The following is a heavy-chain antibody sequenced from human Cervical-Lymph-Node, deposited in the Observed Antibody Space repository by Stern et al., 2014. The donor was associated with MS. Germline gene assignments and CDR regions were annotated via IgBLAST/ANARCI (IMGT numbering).Heavy chain of an antibody. D-gene: IGHD6-19*01. Sequence: EVQLVESGGGLVQPGRSLRLSCVGSGFSFDDHAMHWVRQAPGKGLEGASGMTWNSGVIVYEDSVKGRFTISRDNTKNSLYLQMNSLTEDDTALYYCVKDPDPVGGYYFDSWGQGTLVTVSS. V-gene: IGHV3-9*01. J-gene: IGHJ4*02. CDR2: MTWNSGVI. CDR3: VKDPDPVGGYYFDS. CDR1: GFSFDDHA.